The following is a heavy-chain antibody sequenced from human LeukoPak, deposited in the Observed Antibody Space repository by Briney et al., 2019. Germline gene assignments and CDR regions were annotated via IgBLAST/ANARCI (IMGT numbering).Heavy chain of an antibody. D-gene: IGHD1-26*01. Sequence: PGGSLRLSCAASRFTFSSYWMSWVRQAPGKGLEWVANIKQDGSEKYYVDSVKGRFTISRDNAKNSLYLQMNSLRAEDTAVYYCARDIVGATRGLYYYYYMDVWGKGTTVTVSS. CDR2: IKQDGSEK. CDR3: ARDIVGATRGLYYYYYMDV. V-gene: IGHV3-7*01. CDR1: RFTFSSYW. J-gene: IGHJ6*03.